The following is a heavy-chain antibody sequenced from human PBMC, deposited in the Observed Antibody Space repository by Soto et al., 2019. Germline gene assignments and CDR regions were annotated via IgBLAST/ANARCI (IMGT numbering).Heavy chain of an antibody. V-gene: IGHV5-10-1*01. CDR2: IDPSDSYT. J-gene: IGHJ4*02. CDR1: GYSFTSYW. CDR3: ARPTNTSTSFFSFDY. D-gene: IGHD2-2*01. Sequence: GESLKISCKGSGYSFTSYWISWVRQMPGKGLEWMGRIDPSDSYTNYSPSFQGHVTISADKSISTAYLQWSSLKASDTAMYYCARPTNTSTSFFSFDYWGQGTLVTVSS.